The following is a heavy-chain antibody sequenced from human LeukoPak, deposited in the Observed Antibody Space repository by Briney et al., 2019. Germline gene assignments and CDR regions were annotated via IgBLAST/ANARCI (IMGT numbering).Heavy chain of an antibody. V-gene: IGHV1-69*13. J-gene: IGHJ3*02. CDR1: GGTFSSYA. CDR2: IIPIFGTA. Sequence: SVKVSCKASGGTFSSYAISWVRQAPGQGLEWMGGIIPIFGTANYAQKFQGRVTITADESTSTAYMELSSLRSEDTAAYYCARDALSLKAFDIWGQGTMVTVSS. CDR3: ARDALSLKAFDI.